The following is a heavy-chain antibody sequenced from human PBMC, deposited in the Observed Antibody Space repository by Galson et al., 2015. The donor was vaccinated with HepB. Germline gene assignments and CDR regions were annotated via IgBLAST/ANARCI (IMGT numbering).Heavy chain of an antibody. CDR2: IKQDGSEK. CDR3: AKDFGHYF. CDR1: GFTFSDYW. Sequence: SLRLSCAASGFTFSDYWMTWVRQAPGKGLEGVANIKQDGSEKHYVDSVKGRFTISRDNAKNSLYLQMNGLRAEDTAVYYCAKDFGHYFWGQGALITVSP. D-gene: IGHD2/OR15-2a*01. V-gene: IGHV3-7*01. J-gene: IGHJ4*02.